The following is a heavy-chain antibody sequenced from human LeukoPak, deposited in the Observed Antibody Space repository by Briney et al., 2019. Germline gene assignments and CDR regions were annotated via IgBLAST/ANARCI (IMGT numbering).Heavy chain of an antibody. CDR3: ARGVIHRYGFDF. CDR2: IKTDGSTT. J-gene: IGHJ4*02. CDR1: GFAFSNYW. V-gene: IGHV3-74*01. Sequence: SGGSLRLSCAASGFAFSNYWMHWVRQAPGKGLVWVSRIKTDGSTTNYADSVKGRFTISRDNAKNTVYLQMNSLRGEDTAVYYCARGVIHRYGFDFGGQGTLVTVSS. D-gene: IGHD2-21*01.